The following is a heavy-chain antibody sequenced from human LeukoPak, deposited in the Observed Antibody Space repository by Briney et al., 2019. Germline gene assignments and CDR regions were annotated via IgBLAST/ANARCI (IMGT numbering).Heavy chain of an antibody. V-gene: IGHV4-38-2*01. D-gene: IGHD6-13*01. CDR2: IYHSGST. CDR3: ARAHSKGAAASSWFDP. J-gene: IGHJ5*02. CDR1: GYSISSGYY. Sequence: SETLSLTCAVSGYSISSGYYWGWIRPPPGKGPAWIGSIYHSGSTYYNPSLKSRVTISVDTSKNQFSLKLSSVTAADTAVYYCARAHSKGAAASSWFDPWGQGTLVTVSS.